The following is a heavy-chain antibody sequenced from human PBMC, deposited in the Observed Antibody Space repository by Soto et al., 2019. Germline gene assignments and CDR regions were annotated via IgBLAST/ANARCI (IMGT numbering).Heavy chain of an antibody. D-gene: IGHD4-17*01. CDR2: ILDDGSDQ. J-gene: IGHJ4*02. V-gene: IGHV3-33*01. CDR1: GFTFSRYG. Sequence: QVQLVESGGGVVQPGRSLRLSCAASGFTFSRYGMHWVRQAPGKGLEWVAVILDDGSDQNYVDSVKGRFTISRDNSKNSLYLQMNSLRAEDTAVYYCARDADYGDNGFDYWGQGTLVTVSS. CDR3: ARDADYGDNGFDY.